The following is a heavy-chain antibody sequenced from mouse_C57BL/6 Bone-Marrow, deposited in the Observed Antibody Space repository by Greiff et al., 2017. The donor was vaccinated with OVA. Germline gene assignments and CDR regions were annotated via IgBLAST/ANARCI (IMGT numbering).Heavy chain of an antibody. V-gene: IGHV5-17*01. CDR1: GFTFSDYG. Sequence: EVKLVESGGGLVKPGGSLKLSCAASGFTFSDYGMHWVRQAPEKGLEWVAYISSGSSTIYYADTVKGRFTISRDNAKNTLFLQMTSLRSEDTAMYYCARDRDDYAMDYWGQGTSVTVSS. D-gene: IGHD3-3*01. J-gene: IGHJ4*01. CDR2: ISSGSSTI. CDR3: ARDRDDYAMDY.